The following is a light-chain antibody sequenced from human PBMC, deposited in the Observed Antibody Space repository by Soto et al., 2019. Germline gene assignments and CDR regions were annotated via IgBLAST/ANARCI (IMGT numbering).Light chain of an antibody. J-gene: IGKJ1*01. CDR2: GAS. CDR1: QSVSSN. V-gene: IGKV3-15*01. CDR3: QQYNNWPPWT. Sequence: EIVMTQSPATLYVSTGERATLSCRARQSVSSNLAWYQQKPGQAPRLLIYGASTRATGIPARFSGSGSGTAFTLTISSLQSEDFAVYYCQQYNNWPPWTFGQGTKVEIK.